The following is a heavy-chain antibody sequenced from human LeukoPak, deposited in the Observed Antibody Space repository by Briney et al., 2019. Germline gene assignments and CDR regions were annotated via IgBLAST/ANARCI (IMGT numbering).Heavy chain of an antibody. CDR3: ARMGVLTYYYDSSGYSQETIDY. J-gene: IGHJ4*02. D-gene: IGHD3-22*01. CDR1: GFSFSSYS. V-gene: IGHV3-48*04. CDR2: ISSSPSTI. Sequence: GGSLRLSCTASGFSFSSYSMNWVRQAPGKGLEWVSFISSSPSTIYYADSVKGRFTISRDNAKNSLYLQMNSLRAEDTAVYYCARMGVLTYYYDSSGYSQETIDYWGQGTLVTVSS.